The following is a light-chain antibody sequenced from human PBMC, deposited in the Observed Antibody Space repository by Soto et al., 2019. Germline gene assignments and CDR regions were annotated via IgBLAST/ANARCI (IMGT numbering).Light chain of an antibody. Sequence: QSLLTQPPSASGTSGQNVSISCSGGPSNIGSNSVNWLQQLPGAAPKLLIYKNDQRPSGVPDRFSASKSGTSASLAISGLQSEDEADYYCAAWDDSQMRVFGSGTKVTVL. CDR3: AAWDDSQMRV. J-gene: IGLJ1*01. CDR2: KND. CDR1: PSNIGSNS. V-gene: IGLV1-44*01.